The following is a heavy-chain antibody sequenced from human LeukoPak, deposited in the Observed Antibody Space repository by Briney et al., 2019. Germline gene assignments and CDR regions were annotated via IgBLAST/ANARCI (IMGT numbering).Heavy chain of an antibody. D-gene: IGHD3-22*01. V-gene: IGHV3-66*01. J-gene: IGHJ4*02. CDR2: IYSGGST. Sequence: GGSLRLSCAASGFTVSSNYMSWVRQAPGKGLVWVSVIYSGGSTYYADSVKGRFTISRDNSKNTLYLQMNGLRAEDTAVYYCARAKSDYYDSSGYYYNWGQGTLVTVSS. CDR1: GFTVSSNY. CDR3: ARAKSDYYDSSGYYYN.